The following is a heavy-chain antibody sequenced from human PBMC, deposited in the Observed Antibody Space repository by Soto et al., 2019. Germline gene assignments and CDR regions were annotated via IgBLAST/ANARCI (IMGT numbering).Heavy chain of an antibody. CDR3: ARRLGYYTPPDV. Sequence: GSLILSCAASGFTFRIDSMNWVRQAPVKGLEWLSSMSSSSRYIWYSYSVDGLFSIARYNSSKSLCLQMSILRAEDTAVYYYARRLGYYTPPDVWGQGTTVTVSS. CDR2: MSSSSRYI. D-gene: IGHD3-3*01. V-gene: IGHV3-21*01. CDR1: GFTFRIDS. J-gene: IGHJ6*02.